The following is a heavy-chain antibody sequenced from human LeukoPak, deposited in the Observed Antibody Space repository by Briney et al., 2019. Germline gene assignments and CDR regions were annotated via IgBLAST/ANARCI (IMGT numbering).Heavy chain of an antibody. D-gene: IGHD3-10*01. J-gene: IGHJ4*02. CDR1: GGSFSGYY. CDR3: VRSYGYYFDY. Sequence: SETLSLTCAVYGGSFSGYYWSWIRQPPGKGLEWIGEINHSGSTNYNPSLKSRVTISVDTSKNQFSLRLNSVTAADTAVYFCVRSYGYYFDYWGQGTLVTVSS. CDR2: INHSGST. V-gene: IGHV4-34*01.